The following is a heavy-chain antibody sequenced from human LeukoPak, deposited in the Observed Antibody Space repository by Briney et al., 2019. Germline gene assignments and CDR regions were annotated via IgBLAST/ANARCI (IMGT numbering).Heavy chain of an antibody. CDR1: GFTFSSYA. CDR3: AKGFKQRQSFIDY. J-gene: IGHJ4*02. CDR2: ISGTVGST. D-gene: IGHD6-25*01. Sequence: GGTLRLSSAASGFTFSSYAMSRVPQAPGKGLKWVSAISGTVGSTYYVDSDKGRFTISIDKSKNTLDLQMNSLRAEDTAVYYCAKGFKQRQSFIDYWGQGTLVTVSS. V-gene: IGHV3-23*01.